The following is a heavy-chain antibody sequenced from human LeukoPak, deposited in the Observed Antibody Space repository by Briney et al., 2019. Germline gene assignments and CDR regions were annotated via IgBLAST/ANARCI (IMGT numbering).Heavy chain of an antibody. V-gene: IGHV1-2*02. J-gene: IGHJ4*02. CDR3: ARSRDSSGWYIFFDY. CDR2: INPNSGGT. D-gene: IGHD6-19*01. Sequence: ASVKLACKASGYTFTGYYMRWVRQPPGQGLEWMGWINPNSGGTNYAQKFQGRVTMTRDTSISTAYMELSRLRSDDTAVYYCARSRDSSGWYIFFDYWGQGTLVTVSS. CDR1: GYTFTGYY.